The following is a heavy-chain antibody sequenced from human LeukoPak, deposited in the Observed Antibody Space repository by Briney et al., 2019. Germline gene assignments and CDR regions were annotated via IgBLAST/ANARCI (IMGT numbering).Heavy chain of an antibody. CDR2: IRYDGSNK. D-gene: IGHD2-21*02. J-gene: IGHJ6*03. CDR1: GFTFSSYG. CDR3: AKDTYCGGDCYFTWPHYYYYYMDV. V-gene: IGHV3-30*02. Sequence: GGSLRLSCAASGFTFSSYGMHWVRQAPGKGLEWVAFIRYDGSNKYYADSVKGRFTISRDNSKNTLYLQMNGLRAEDTAVYYCAKDTYCGGDCYFTWPHYYYYYMDVWGKGTTVTVSS.